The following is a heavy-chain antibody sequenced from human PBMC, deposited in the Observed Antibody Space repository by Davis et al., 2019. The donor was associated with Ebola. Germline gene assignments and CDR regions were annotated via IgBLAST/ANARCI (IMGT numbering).Heavy chain of an antibody. CDR1: GFTSDDYA. CDR3: AKDRCRSRRCQDFFYGMDV. J-gene: IGHJ6*02. D-gene: IGHD2-2*01. V-gene: IGHV3-9*02. CDR2: ISWNSGNI. Sequence: GGSLRLSCPASGFTSDDYAMHWVRQAPGKGLEWVSGISWNSGNIGYADSVKGRFTISRDNSKETLYLQVNSLRAEDTAVYYCAKDRCRSRRCQDFFYGMDVWGQGTTVTVSS.